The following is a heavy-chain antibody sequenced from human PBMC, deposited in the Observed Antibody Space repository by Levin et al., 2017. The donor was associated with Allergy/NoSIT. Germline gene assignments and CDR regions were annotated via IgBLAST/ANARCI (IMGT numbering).Heavy chain of an antibody. CDR1: GFTFSGSA. CDR2: IRSKANSYAR. J-gene: IGHJ6*03. V-gene: IGHV3-73*01. Sequence: PGESLKISCAASGFTFSGSAMHWVRQASGKGLEWVGRIRSKANSYARAYAASVKGRFTISREDSKNMAYLEMNSLKTEDTAVYYCIRTLGETMIRGVTGMDVWGKGTTVTVSS. D-gene: IGHD3-10*01. CDR3: IRTLGETMIRGVTGMDV.